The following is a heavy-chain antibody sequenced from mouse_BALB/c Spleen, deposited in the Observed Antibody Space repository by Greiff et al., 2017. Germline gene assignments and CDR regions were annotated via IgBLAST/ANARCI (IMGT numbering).Heavy chain of an antibody. J-gene: IGHJ4*01. CDR2: INSNGGST. Sequence: DVKLVESGGGLVQPGGSLKLSCAASGFTFSSYGMSWVRQTPDKRLELVATINSNGGSTYYPDSVKGRFTISRDNAKNTLYLQMSSLKSEDTAMYYCARWDYYGSSYAMDYWGQGTSVTVSS. CDR1: GFTFSSYG. CDR3: ARWDYYGSSYAMDY. D-gene: IGHD1-1*01. V-gene: IGHV5-6-3*01.